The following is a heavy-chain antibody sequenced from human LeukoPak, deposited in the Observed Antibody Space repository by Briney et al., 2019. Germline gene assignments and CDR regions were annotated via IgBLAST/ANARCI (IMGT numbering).Heavy chain of an antibody. D-gene: IGHD5-18*01. V-gene: IGHV4-34*01. Sequence: SETLSLTCAVYGGSFSGYYWSWIRQPPGKGLEWIGEINHSGSTNYNPSLKSRVTISVDTSKDQFSLKLNSVTAADTAVYYCARGAPKEIQLWLRLRGVAFDIWGQGTMVTVSS. CDR1: GGSFSGYY. CDR3: ARGAPKEIQLWLRLRGVAFDI. J-gene: IGHJ3*02. CDR2: INHSGST.